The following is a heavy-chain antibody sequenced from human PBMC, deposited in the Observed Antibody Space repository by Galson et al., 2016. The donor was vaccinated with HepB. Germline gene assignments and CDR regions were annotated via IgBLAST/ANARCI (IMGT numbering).Heavy chain of an antibody. V-gene: IGHV1-18*01. CDR3: ARDWKDYSRTDCFDY. D-gene: IGHD1-1*01. J-gene: IGHJ4*02. CDR2: VSFSDGRT. Sequence: SVKVSCKASSYTFASYGISWVRQAPGQGLEWLGWVSFSDGRTNYAQKYQDRVTMTTDTSTTTAYMELKSLRSEDTAVYYCARDWKDYSRTDCFDYWGRGTLVTVS. CDR1: SYTFASYG.